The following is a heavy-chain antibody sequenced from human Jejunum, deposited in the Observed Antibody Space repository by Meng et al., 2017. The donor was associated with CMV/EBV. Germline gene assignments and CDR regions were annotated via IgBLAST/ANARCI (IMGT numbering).Heavy chain of an antibody. D-gene: IGHD5-18*01. Sequence: CAASGFTISSYSMNWVRQDPGKGLEWVASITSSSGTIYYADSVKGRFTIFRDNAKNSLHLQMNSLRADDTAVYYCARDLQLSTWGQGTLVTVSS. V-gene: IGHV3-48*04. J-gene: IGHJ5*02. CDR3: ARDLQLST. CDR2: ITSSSGTI. CDR1: GFTISSYS.